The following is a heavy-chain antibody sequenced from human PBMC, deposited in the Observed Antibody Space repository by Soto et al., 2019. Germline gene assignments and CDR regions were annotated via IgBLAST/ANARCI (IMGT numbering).Heavy chain of an antibody. CDR1: GYTFTSYG. CDR3: ARRRVNSSGWHGAFDI. D-gene: IGHD6-19*01. Sequence: ASVKVSCKASGYTFTSYGISWVRQAPGQGLEWMGWISAYNGNTNYAQKLQGRVTMTTDTSTSTAYMELRSLRSDDTAVYYCARRRVNSSGWHGAFDIWGQGTMVTVSS. J-gene: IGHJ3*02. V-gene: IGHV1-18*01. CDR2: ISAYNGNT.